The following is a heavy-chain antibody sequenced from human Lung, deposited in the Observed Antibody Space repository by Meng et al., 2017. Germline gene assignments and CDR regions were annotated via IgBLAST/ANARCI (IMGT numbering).Heavy chain of an antibody. V-gene: IGHV4-34*01. CDR2: INHSGST. D-gene: IGHD4-11*01. CDR3: ARGPTTMAHDFDY. CDR1: GGSFSCYY. J-gene: IGHJ4*02. Sequence: VQLQAGGVGPLKPSETRALTCVFPGGSFSCYYWSWIRQPPGKGLEWIGEINHSGSTNYNPSLESRATISVDTSQNNLSLKLSSVTAADSAVYYCARGPTTMAHDFDYWGQGTLVTVSS.